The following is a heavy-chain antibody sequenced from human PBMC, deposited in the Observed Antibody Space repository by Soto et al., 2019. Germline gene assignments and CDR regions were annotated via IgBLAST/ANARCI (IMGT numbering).Heavy chain of an antibody. CDR1: GGSMNNYY. CDR3: ARGQRFSDWFDP. CDR2: IYSSGGT. Sequence: SKTLSLTCSVSGGSMNNYYWTWIRLPAGKGLEWIGRIYSSGGTHYNPSLKSRVTISLDTSKNQFSLRLNSVTAADTAVYYCARGQRFSDWFDPWGQGTLVTVSS. J-gene: IGHJ5*02. V-gene: IGHV4-4*07. D-gene: IGHD3-3*01.